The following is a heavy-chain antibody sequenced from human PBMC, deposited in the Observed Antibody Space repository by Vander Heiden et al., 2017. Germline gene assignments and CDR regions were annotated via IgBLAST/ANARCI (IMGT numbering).Heavy chain of an antibody. CDR3: ARSGIRFWTNWFDP. CDR2: MNPNSGNT. CDR1: GYTFTSYD. J-gene: IGHJ5*02. V-gene: IGHV1-8*01. D-gene: IGHD1-1*01. Sequence: QVQLVQSGAEVKKPGASVKVSCKASGYTFTSYDINWVRQATGQGLEWMGWMNPNSGNTGYAQKFQGRVTMTRNTSISTAYMELSSLISEDTAVYYCARSGIRFWTNWFDPWGQGTLVTVSS.